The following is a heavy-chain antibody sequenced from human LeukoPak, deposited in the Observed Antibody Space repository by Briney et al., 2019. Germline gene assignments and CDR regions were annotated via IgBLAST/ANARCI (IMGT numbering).Heavy chain of an antibody. CDR1: GFTFSSYT. V-gene: IGHV3-23*01. Sequence: GGSLRLSRAASGFTFSSYTMSWVRQAPGKGLEWVSTITTSDGNTYYADSVKGRFTVSRDNSKNTLFLQMNSLRAEDTAVYYCAKDGGLWVSAHWGDSWGRGTLVTVSS. J-gene: IGHJ4*02. CDR2: ITTSDGNT. CDR3: AKDGGLWVSAHWGDS. D-gene: IGHD7-27*01.